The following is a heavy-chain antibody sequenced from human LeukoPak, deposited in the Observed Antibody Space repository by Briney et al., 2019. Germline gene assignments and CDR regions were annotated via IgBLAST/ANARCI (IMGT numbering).Heavy chain of an antibody. CDR2: IKQDGSEK. Sequence: PGGSLRLSCAASGFTFSSYAMSWVRQAPGKGLEWVANIKQDGSEKYYVDSVKGRFTISRDNAKNSLYLQMNSLRAEDTAVYYCARAGLVFDYWGQGTLVTVSS. D-gene: IGHD2-2*01. J-gene: IGHJ4*02. CDR1: GFTFSSYA. V-gene: IGHV3-7*01. CDR3: ARAGLVFDY.